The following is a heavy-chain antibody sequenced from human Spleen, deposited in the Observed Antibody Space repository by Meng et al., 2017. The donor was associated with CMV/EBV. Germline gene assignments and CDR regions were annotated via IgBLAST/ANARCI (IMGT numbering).Heavy chain of an antibody. Sequence: GESLKISCAASGFTFSTYAMSWVRQAPGKGLEWVSVISGSGGGTYYADSVKGRFTISRDNSRNTLYLQMNSLRDEDTAVYYCARGSHYGGLHNWFDPWGLGTQVTVSS. D-gene: IGHD4-23*01. CDR2: ISGSGGGT. V-gene: IGHV3-23*01. CDR3: ARGSHYGGLHNWFDP. CDR1: GFTFSTYA. J-gene: IGHJ5*02.